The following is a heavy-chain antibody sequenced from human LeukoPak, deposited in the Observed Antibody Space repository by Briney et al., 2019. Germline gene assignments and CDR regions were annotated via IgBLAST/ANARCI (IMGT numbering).Heavy chain of an antibody. D-gene: IGHD2-15*01. J-gene: IGHJ5*02. CDR1: GGSISSGSYY. Sequence: PSETLSLTCTVSGGSISSGSYYWGWIRQPPGKGLEWIGSIYYSGSTYYNPSLKSRVTISVDTSKNQFSLKLSSVTAADTAVYYCARRSLGNSGDPTGVFDPWGQGTLVTVSS. CDR3: ARRSLGNSGDPTGVFDP. V-gene: IGHV4-39*01. CDR2: IYYSGST.